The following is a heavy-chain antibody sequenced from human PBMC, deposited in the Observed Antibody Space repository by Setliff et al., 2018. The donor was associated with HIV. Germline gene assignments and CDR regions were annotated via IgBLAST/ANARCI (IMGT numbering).Heavy chain of an antibody. Sequence: TSETLSLTCTISGGSFGVYRWSWIRQSAGRGLEWIGRIDSSGTTDYKPSLKGRVAISVDTSRNQFSLRVTPVTAADTAVYFCARDRHSSGLGSYGPWGPGILVTVSS. V-gene: IGHV4-4*07. CDR2: IDSSGTT. CDR1: GGSFGVYR. J-gene: IGHJ5*02. D-gene: IGHD3-10*01. CDR3: ARDRHSSGLGSYGP.